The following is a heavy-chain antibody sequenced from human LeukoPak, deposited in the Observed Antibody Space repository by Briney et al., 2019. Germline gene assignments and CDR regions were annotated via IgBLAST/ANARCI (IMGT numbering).Heavy chain of an antibody. J-gene: IGHJ4*02. D-gene: IGHD4-11*01. V-gene: IGHV4-39*01. Sequence: SETLSLTFTVSGGSISNRNHYWGWIRQPPGKGLEWIGSIYHTGGTFYSPSLKSRVTISVDTSKNQFSLKLSSVTAADTAVYYCVRHGGTRITLIEVCYFDSWGQGTLVTASS. CDR2: IYHTGGT. CDR3: VRHGGTRITLIEVCYFDS. CDR1: GGSISNRNHY.